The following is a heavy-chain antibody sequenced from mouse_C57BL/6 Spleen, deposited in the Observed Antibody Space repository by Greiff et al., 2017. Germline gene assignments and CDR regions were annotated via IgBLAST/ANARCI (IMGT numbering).Heavy chain of an antibody. CDR1: GYTFTSYW. CDR3: AREVDYGSSYEDYAMDY. D-gene: IGHD1-1*01. CDR2: IYPGSGST. J-gene: IGHJ4*01. Sequence: QVQLQQPGAELVKPGASVKMSCKASGYTFTSYWITWVKQRPGQGLEWIGDIYPGSGSTNYNEKFKSKATLTVDTSSSTAYMQLSSLTSEDSAVYYCAREVDYGSSYEDYAMDYWGQGTSVTVSS. V-gene: IGHV1-55*01.